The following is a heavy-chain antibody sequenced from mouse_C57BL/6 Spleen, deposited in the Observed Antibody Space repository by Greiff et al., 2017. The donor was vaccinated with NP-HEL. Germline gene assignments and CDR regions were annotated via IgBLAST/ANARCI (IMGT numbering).Heavy chain of an antibody. J-gene: IGHJ2*01. CDR2: INPGSGGT. V-gene: IGHV1-54*01. CDR3: ASGSLFDY. D-gene: IGHD3-2*02. Sequence: VQLQQSGAELVRPGTSVKVSCKASGYAFTNYLIEWVKQRPGPGLEWIGVINPGSGGTNYNEKFKGKATLTADKSSSTAYMQLSSLTSEDSAVYFCASGSLFDYWGKGTTLTVSS. CDR1: GYAFTNYL.